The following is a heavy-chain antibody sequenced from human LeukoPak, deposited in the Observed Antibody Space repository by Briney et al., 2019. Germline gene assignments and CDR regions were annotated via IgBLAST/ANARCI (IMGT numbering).Heavy chain of an antibody. J-gene: IGHJ4*02. V-gene: IGHV4-59*12. D-gene: IGHD2-15*01. CDR1: GGSISSYY. CDR2: IYYSGST. CDR3: ARGAYCSGGSCAFDY. Sequence: SETLSLTCTVSGGSISSYYWSWIRQPPGKGLEWIGYIYYSGSTNYNPSLKSRVTISVDRSKNQFSLKLSSVTAADTAVYYCARGAYCSGGSCAFDYWGQGTLVTVSS.